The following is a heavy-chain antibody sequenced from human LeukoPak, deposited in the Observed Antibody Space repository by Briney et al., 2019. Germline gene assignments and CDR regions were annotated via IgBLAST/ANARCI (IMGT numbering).Heavy chain of an antibody. V-gene: IGHV3-48*03. Sequence: GGSLRLSCAASGFTFSSYEMNWVRQAPGKGLEWVSYISSSGSTIYYADSVKGRFTISRDNAKNSLYLQMNSLRAEDTAVYYCARRGANYDILTGYLEDYWGQGTLVTVSS. D-gene: IGHD3-9*01. CDR3: ARRGANYDILTGYLEDY. J-gene: IGHJ4*02. CDR1: GFTFSSYE. CDR2: ISSSGSTI.